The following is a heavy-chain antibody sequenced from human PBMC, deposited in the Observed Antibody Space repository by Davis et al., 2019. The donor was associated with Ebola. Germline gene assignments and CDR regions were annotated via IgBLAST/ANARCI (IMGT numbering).Heavy chain of an antibody. D-gene: IGHD3-10*01. CDR1: GFSFSSYA. CDR3: ARDNPGYYYGMDV. J-gene: IGHJ6*04. V-gene: IGHV3-21*04. CDR2: ISSGSYDI. Sequence: GESLKISCAASGFSFSSYAMAWVRQAPGRGLEWVASISSGSYDISYADSVKGRFTISRDNSKNTLYLQMNSLRAEDTAVYYCARDNPGYYYGMDVWGKGTTVTVSS.